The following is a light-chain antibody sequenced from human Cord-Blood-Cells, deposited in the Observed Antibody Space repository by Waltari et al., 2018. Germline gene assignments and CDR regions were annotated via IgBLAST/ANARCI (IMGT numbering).Light chain of an antibody. V-gene: IGKV1-12*01. CDR1: QGIRSC. J-gene: IGKJ2*01. Sequence: DIKMTQSQSSVFDLVEERVTITCRASQGIRSCLAWYQQKTGKAPKLLIYDASSLQSGVPSMFSGSGSGTDFTLTISSLQPEDFATYYCQQANSFPYTFGQGTKLEIK. CDR3: QQANSFPYT. CDR2: DAS.